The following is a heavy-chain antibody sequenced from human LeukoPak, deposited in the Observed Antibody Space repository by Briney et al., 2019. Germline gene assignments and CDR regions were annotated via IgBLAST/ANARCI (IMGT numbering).Heavy chain of an antibody. V-gene: IGHV3-73*01. J-gene: IGHJ6*04. CDR1: GFTFSGSA. CDR3: TRGYCSGGSCYSYYYGMDV. Sequence: GGSLKLSCAASGFTFSGSAMHWVRQASGKGLEWVGRIRSKANSYATAYAASVKGRFTISRDDSKNTAYLQMNSLKTEDTAVYYCTRGYCSGGSCYSYYYGMDVWGKGTTVTVSS. CDR2: IRSKANSYAT. D-gene: IGHD2-15*01.